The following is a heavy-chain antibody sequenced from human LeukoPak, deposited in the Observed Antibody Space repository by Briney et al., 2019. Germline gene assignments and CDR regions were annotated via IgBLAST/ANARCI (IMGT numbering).Heavy chain of an antibody. CDR3: ARDRAAAGTDYYYGMDV. J-gene: IGHJ6*02. V-gene: IGHV3-21*01. Sequence: GGSLRLSCAASGFTFSSYSMNWVRQAPGKGLEWVSSISSGSSYIYYADSVKGRFTISRDNAKNSLYLQMNSLRAEDTAVYYCARDRAAAGTDYYYGMDVWGQGTTVTVSS. D-gene: IGHD6-13*01. CDR2: ISSGSSYI. CDR1: GFTFSSYS.